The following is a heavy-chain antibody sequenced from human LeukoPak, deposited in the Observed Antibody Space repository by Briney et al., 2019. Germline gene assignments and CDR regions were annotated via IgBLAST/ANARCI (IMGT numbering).Heavy chain of an antibody. J-gene: IGHJ5*02. V-gene: IGHV4-34*01. Sequence: PSETLSLTCAAYGGSFSGYYWSWIRQPPGKGLEWIGEINHSGSTNYNPSLKSRVTISVDTSKNQFSLKLSSVTAADTAVYYCARGRVRVREVYNCVGPWGQGTLVTVSS. CDR1: GGSFSGYY. CDR3: ARGRVRVREVYNCVGP. D-gene: IGHD3-10*01. CDR2: INHSGST.